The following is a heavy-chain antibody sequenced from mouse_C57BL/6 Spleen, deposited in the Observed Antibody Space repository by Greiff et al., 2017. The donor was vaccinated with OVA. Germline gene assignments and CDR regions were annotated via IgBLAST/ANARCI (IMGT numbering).Heavy chain of an antibody. J-gene: IGHJ2*01. CDR1: GYAFSSYW. CDR3: VVNYYGSSYVGFDY. V-gene: IGHV1-80*01. Sequence: VQVVESGAELVKPGASVKISCKASGYAFSSYWMNWVKQRPGKGLEWIGQIYPGDGDTNYNGKFKGKATLTADKSSSTAYMQLSSLTSEDSAVYFCVVNYYGSSYVGFDYWGQGTTLTVSS. D-gene: IGHD1-1*01. CDR2: IYPGDGDT.